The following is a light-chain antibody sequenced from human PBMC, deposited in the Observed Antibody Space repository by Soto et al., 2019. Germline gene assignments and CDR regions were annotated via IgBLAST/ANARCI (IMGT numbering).Light chain of an antibody. CDR1: QSVSSSS. V-gene: IGKV3-20*01. CDR2: EAS. CDR3: QQYYSYPLT. J-gene: IGKJ4*01. Sequence: EIMLTQAPGTLSLSPGDRATLSCRASQSVSSSSLAWYQQNPGQAPRLLIYEASSRATGIPDRFSGSGSGTDFTLTISCLQSEDFATYYCQQYYSYPLTFGGGTKVDIK.